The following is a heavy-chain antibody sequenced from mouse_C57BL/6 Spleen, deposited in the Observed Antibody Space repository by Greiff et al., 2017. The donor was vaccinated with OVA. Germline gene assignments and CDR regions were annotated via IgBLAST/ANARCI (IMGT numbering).Heavy chain of an antibody. J-gene: IGHJ4*01. Sequence: EVQLVESGGGLVKPGGSLKLSCAASGFTFSDYGMHWVRQAPEKGLEWVAYISSGSSTIYYADTVKGRFTISRDNAKNTLFLQLTSLRSEDTAVYYCAKGSNYYGSSFAMDYWGQGTTVTVSS. D-gene: IGHD1-1*01. CDR1: GFTFSDYG. CDR2: ISSGSSTI. CDR3: AKGSNYYGSSFAMDY. V-gene: IGHV5-17*01.